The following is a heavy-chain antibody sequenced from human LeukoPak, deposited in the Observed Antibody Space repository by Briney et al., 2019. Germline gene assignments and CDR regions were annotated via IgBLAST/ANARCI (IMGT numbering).Heavy chain of an antibody. Sequence: GGSLRLSCAASGFTFSSYEVNWVRQAPGKGLEWVSYISSSGSTIYYADSVKGRFTISRDNAKNSLYLQMNSLRAEDTAVYYCASLVVVAASVDDYWGQGTLITVSS. CDR2: ISSSGSTI. V-gene: IGHV3-48*03. J-gene: IGHJ4*02. CDR3: ASLVVVAASVDDY. CDR1: GFTFSSYE. D-gene: IGHD2-15*01.